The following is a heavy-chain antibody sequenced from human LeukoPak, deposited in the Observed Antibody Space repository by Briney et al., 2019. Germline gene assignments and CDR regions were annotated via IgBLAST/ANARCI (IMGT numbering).Heavy chain of an antibody. CDR3: ARPNYGSGTEDAFDI. CDR2: IIPIFGTA. J-gene: IGHJ3*02. D-gene: IGHD3-10*01. CDR1: GGTFSIYA. Sequence: ASVKVSFTASGGTFSIYAISWVRQAPGQGLEWMGGIIPIFGTANYAQKFQGRVTITADESTSTAYMELSSLRSEDTAVYYCARPNYGSGTEDAFDIWGQGTMVTVSS. V-gene: IGHV1-69*13.